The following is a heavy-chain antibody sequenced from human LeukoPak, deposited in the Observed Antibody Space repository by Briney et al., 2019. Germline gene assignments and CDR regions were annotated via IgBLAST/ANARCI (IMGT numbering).Heavy chain of an antibody. V-gene: IGHV1-2*02. CDR1: GYTFTGCY. CDR2: INPNSGGT. J-gene: IGHJ4*02. D-gene: IGHD5-12*01. Sequence: GASVKVSCKASGYTFTGCYMHWVRKAPGQGLEWMGWINPNSGGTNYAQKPQGRGTMTRDTSISTAYMELNRLISDDTAVYYCARRSIVANDYWGQGTLVTVPS. CDR3: ARRSIVANDY.